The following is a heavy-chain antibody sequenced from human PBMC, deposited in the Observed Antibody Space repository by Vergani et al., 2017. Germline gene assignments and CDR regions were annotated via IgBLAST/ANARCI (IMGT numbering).Heavy chain of an antibody. CDR2: IYPGDSDT. CDR3: ATYSSSWHSLYYYYGMDV. J-gene: IGHJ6*02. CDR1: GYSFTSYW. V-gene: IGHV5-51*01. D-gene: IGHD6-13*01. Sequence: EVQLVQSGAEVKKPGESLKISCKGSGYSFTSYWIGWVRQMPGKGLEWMGIIYPGDSDTRHSPSFQGQVTISADKSISTAYLQWSSLQASDTAMYYCATYSSSWHSLYYYYGMDVWGQGTTVTVSS.